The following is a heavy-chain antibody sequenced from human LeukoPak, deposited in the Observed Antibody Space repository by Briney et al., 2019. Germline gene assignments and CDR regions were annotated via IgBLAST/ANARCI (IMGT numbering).Heavy chain of an antibody. CDR3: AKGIAVASYYFDY. D-gene: IGHD6-19*01. Sequence: GGSLRLSCAASGCTFSSYAMGWVRQAPGKGLEWVSDISGSGGSTYYADSVKGRFTISKDNSKNTLYLQMNSLRAEDTAVYYCAKGIAVASYYFDYWGQGTLVTVSS. CDR2: ISGSGGST. CDR1: GCTFSSYA. J-gene: IGHJ4*02. V-gene: IGHV3-23*01.